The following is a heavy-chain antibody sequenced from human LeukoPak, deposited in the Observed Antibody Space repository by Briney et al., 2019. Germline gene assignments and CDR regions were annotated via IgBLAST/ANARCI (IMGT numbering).Heavy chain of an antibody. CDR2: IKKDGSEK. V-gene: IGHV3-7*01. CDR3: AGQIAAAGPPLGFDP. CDR1: GFSFSDYW. D-gene: IGHD6-13*01. J-gene: IGHJ5*02. Sequence: QPGGSLRLSCAAAGFSFSDYWMSWVRQVPGKGLEWVATIKKDGSEKYYVDSVKGRFTISRHNAKNSLYLQMNSLRAEDTAVYYCAGQIAAAGPPLGFDPWGQGTLVTVSS.